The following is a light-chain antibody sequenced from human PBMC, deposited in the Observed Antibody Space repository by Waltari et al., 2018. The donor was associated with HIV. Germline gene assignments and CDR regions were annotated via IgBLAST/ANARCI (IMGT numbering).Light chain of an antibody. CDR2: GAS. CDR3: QQYNSWPPYT. CDR1: QSIGSR. Sequence: IVMTQSPATLSVSPGARTTLSCRASQSIGSRLAWYQQKPGQAPRLLIYGASTRATGIPARISGSGSGTDFTLTISSLQSEDVAVYYCQQYNSWPPYTFGQGTKLEIK. J-gene: IGKJ2*01. V-gene: IGKV3-15*01.